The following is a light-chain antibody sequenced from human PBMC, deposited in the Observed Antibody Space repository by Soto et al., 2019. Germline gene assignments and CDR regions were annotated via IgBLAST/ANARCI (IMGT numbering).Light chain of an antibody. V-gene: IGLV1-44*01. J-gene: IGLJ1*01. Sequence: QSVLTQPPSASGTPGQRVTISCSGSNSNIGSNTVNWYQQLPGTAPKLLIYYDNLRPSGVPDRISGSKSGTSASLALSGLQADDEADDYCAAWDDSLNGRVFGTGTKVTVL. CDR1: NSNIGSNT. CDR2: YDN. CDR3: AAWDDSLNGRV.